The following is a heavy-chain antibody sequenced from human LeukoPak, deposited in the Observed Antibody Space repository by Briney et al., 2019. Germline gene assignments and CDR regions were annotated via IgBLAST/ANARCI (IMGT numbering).Heavy chain of an antibody. J-gene: IGHJ4*02. Sequence: GGSLRLSCAASGFTFSSYWMSWVRQAPGKGLEWVANIKQDGREKYYVDPMKGRFTISRDNAKNSLYLQMNSLRAEDTAVYYCARDLYYGSGTPPYSFDYWGQGTLVTVSS. CDR1: GFTFSSYW. V-gene: IGHV3-7*01. CDR3: ARDLYYGSGTPPYSFDY. D-gene: IGHD3-10*01. CDR2: IKQDGREK.